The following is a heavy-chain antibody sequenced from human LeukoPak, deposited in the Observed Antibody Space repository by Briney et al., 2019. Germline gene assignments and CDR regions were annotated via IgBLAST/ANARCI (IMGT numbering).Heavy chain of an antibody. CDR1: GGSISSYY. D-gene: IGHD1-26*01. CDR2: IYYSGST. J-gene: IGHJ6*03. V-gene: IGHV4-59*01. Sequence: SETLSLTCTVSGGSISSYYWSWIRQPPGKGLEWIGYIYYSGSTNYNPSLKSRVTISVDTSKNQFSLKLSSVTAADTAVYYCARCSRERHYFYYYYHMDVWGTGTTVTVSS. CDR3: ARCSRERHYFYYYYHMDV.